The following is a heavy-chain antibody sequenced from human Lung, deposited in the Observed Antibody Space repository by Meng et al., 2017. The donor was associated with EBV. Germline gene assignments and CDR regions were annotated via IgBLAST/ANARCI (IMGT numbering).Heavy chain of an antibody. CDR1: GDSIRSGGYY. D-gene: IGHD6-13*01. CDR3: ARATVVVPSGIYWFDP. V-gene: IGHV4-31*03. J-gene: IGHJ5*02. Sequence: VHLQESGPGLVKPSQTLSLTCTVSGDSIRSGGYYWSWIRQHPGKGLEWIGYIYYSGNTYYNPSLKSRVTISIDTSKNQFSLKLSSVTAADTAVYFCARATVVVPSGIYWFDPWGQGTLVTVSS. CDR2: IYYSGNT.